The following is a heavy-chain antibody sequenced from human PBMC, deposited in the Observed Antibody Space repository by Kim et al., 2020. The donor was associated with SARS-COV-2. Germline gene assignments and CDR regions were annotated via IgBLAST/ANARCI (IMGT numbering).Heavy chain of an antibody. V-gene: IGHV3-33*01. CDR3: ARPLRSSKPLYGMDV. CDR1: GFTFSSYG. Sequence: QVQLVESGGGVVQPGRSLRLSCAASGFTFSSYGMHWVRQAPGKGLEWVAVIWYDGSNKYYADSVKGRFTISRDNSKNTLYLQMNSLGAEDTAVYYCARPLRSSKPLYGMDVWGQGTTVTVSS. J-gene: IGHJ6*02. CDR2: IWYDGSNK.